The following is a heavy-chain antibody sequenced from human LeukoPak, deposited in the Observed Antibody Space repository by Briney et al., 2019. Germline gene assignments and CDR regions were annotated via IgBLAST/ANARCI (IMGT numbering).Heavy chain of an antibody. D-gene: IGHD6-19*01. Sequence: SETLSLTCTVSGYSISTGYNWGWIRQPPGKGLEWIGSIYHSGSTYYNPSLKSRVTISVDTSKNQFSLKLSSVTAADTAVYYCARALAFDYWGQGTLVTVSS. CDR3: ARALAFDY. CDR1: GYSISTGYN. V-gene: IGHV4-38-2*02. CDR2: IYHSGST. J-gene: IGHJ4*02.